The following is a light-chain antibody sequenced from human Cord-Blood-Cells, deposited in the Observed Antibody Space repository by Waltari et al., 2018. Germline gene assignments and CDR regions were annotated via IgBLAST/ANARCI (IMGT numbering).Light chain of an antibody. CDR3: QQYYSYPLT. J-gene: IGKJ4*01. CDR2: AAS. Sequence: AIRMTQSPSSFSASTGDRVPITCRASQGISSYLAWYQQKPGKAPKLLIYAASTLQSGVPSRFSGSGSGTDFTLTISCLQSEDFATDYCQQYYSYPLTFGGGTKVEIK. CDR1: QGISSY. V-gene: IGKV1-8*01.